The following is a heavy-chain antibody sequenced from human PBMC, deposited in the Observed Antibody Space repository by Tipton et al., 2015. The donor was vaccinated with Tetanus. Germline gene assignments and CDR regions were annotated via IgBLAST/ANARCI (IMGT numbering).Heavy chain of an antibody. J-gene: IGHJ3*02. CDR2: ISWNSGSI. D-gene: IGHD1-26*01. Sequence: SLRLPCAASGFTFDDYAMHWVRQAPGKGLEWVSGISWNSGSIGYADSVKGRFTISRDNAKNSLYLQMNSLRAEDTALYYCAKARSGRYYQCAFDIWGQGTMVTVSS. CDR3: AKARSGRYYQCAFDI. CDR1: GFTFDDYA. V-gene: IGHV3-9*01.